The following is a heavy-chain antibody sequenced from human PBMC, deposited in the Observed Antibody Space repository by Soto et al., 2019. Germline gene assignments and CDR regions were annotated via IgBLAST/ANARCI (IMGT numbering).Heavy chain of an antibody. CDR3: TTSHAGELNN. V-gene: IGHV4-4*02. J-gene: IGHJ4*02. CDR1: GGSISSSSW. CDR2: MFESGAT. D-gene: IGHD1-7*01. Sequence: QVQLQESGPGLVKPSGTLSLTCAVSGGSISSSSWWTWVRQSTGKGLEWIGEMFESGATNYNPSLKSRLTMSVDKSKTQFFLTLSSLTAADTAVYFCTTSHAGELNNWGQGTLVTVSS.